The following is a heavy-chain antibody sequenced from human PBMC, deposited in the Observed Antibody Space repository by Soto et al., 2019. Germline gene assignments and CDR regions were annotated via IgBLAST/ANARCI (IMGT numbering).Heavy chain of an antibody. CDR3: ARARDIDV. Sequence: QVQLVQSGTEVKKPGASVKVSCKASGYSFTTYNLHWVRQAPGQGLEWMGIINPSVGSTTYAQNLQDRVTMNRDTSTTTVYMELSSLRSEDTALYYCARARDIDVWGQGTTVTVSS. J-gene: IGHJ6*02. V-gene: IGHV1-46*01. CDR2: INPSVGST. CDR1: GYSFTTYN.